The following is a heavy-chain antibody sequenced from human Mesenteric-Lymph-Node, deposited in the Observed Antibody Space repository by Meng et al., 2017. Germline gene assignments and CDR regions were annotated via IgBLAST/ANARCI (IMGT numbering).Heavy chain of an antibody. CDR2: MYSGGST. CDR1: GFTFSSYS. D-gene: IGHD1-14*01. V-gene: IGHV3-53*01. J-gene: IGHJ6*02. Sequence: GESLKISCAASGFTFSSYSMNWVRQAPGKGLEWVSAMYSGGSTYYADSVKGRFVSSRDNSENTLFLQMNSLRAKDAAVYYCVREDRHHLVPFYYGLDVWGQGTTVTVSS. CDR3: VREDRHHLVPFYYGLDV.